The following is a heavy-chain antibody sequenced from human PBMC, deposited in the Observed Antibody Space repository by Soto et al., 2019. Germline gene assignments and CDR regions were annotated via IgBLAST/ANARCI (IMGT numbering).Heavy chain of an antibody. J-gene: IGHJ4*02. CDR1: GGTFSSYT. Sequence: ASVKVSCKASGGTFSSYTISWVRQAPGQGLEWMGRIIPILGIANYAQKFQGRVTITADKSTSTAYMELSSLRSEDTAVYYCARARAHSSGWLDYWGQGTLVTVSS. D-gene: IGHD6-19*01. V-gene: IGHV1-69*02. CDR2: IIPILGIA. CDR3: ARARAHSSGWLDY.